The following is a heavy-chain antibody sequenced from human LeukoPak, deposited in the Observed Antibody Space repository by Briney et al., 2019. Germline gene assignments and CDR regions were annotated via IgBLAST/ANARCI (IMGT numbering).Heavy chain of an antibody. D-gene: IGHD3-10*01. CDR2: IRYDGSNK. CDR3: AKGGYGSGSYRNWFDP. J-gene: IGHJ5*02. CDR1: RFIFSSYG. Sequence: GGSLRLSCAASRFIFSSYGMHWVRQAPGKGLEWVAFIRYDGSNKYYVDSVKGRFTISRDNSKNTLYLQMNSLRVEDTAVYYCAKGGYGSGSYRNWFDPWGQGTLVTVSS. V-gene: IGHV3-30*02.